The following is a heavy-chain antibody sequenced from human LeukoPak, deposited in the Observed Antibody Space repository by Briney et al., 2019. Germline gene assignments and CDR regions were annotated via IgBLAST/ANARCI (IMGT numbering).Heavy chain of an antibody. V-gene: IGHV4-59*08. CDR2: IYYSGGT. CDR3: ASSGGYYDSSGYPLPFDY. J-gene: IGHJ4*02. D-gene: IGHD3-22*01. Sequence: PSETLPLTCTVSGGSISSYYWCWIRQPPGKGLEWIGYIYYSGGTNYNPSLKSRVTISVDTSKNQFSLKLSSVTAADTAVYYCASSGGYYDSSGYPLPFDYWGQGTLVTVSS. CDR1: GGSISSYY.